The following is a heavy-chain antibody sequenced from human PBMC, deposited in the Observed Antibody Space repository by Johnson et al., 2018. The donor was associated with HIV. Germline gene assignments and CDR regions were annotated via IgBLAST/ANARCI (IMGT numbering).Heavy chain of an antibody. CDR3: ARAYSYGYGDTDALDM. J-gene: IGHJ3*02. CDR1: GFTFSDYF. V-gene: IGHV3-11*04. D-gene: IGHD5-18*01. CDR2: FCGSGRSI. Sequence: VQLVESGGGLVKPGGSLRLSCGCTGFTFSDYFMSWIRQAPGKGLEWVSYFCGSGRSIYYADSLKGRFSIPRDNAKNSLYLQKNSLRAEDTAVYFCARAYSYGYGDTDALDMWGQGTMVTVS.